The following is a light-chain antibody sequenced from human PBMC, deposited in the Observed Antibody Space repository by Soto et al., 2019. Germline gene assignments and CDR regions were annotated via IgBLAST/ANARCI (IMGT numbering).Light chain of an antibody. CDR2: GAS. CDR3: QQYSRSPPEFT. CDR1: QSISSSY. V-gene: IGKV3-20*01. J-gene: IGKJ3*01. Sequence: EIVLTQSPGTLSLSPGEIDTLSCRAIQSISSSYLAWYQQRPGQAPRLLLFGASYRATGIPDRFSVSGSGTDFTLTISRLETGDFVVYYCQQYSRSPPEFTLGPGPKVD.